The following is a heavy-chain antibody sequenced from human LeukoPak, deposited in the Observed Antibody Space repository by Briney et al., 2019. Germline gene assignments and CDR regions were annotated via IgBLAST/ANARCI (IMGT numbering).Heavy chain of an antibody. CDR3: ARENYYDRSDAFDI. D-gene: IGHD3-22*01. J-gene: IGHJ3*02. V-gene: IGHV3-74*01. CDR2: INSDGSST. Sequence: PGGSLRLSCAASGFTLSSYWMHWVRQAPGKGLVWVSRINSDGSSTSYADSVKGRLTSSRDNAKNTLYLQMNSLRAEDTAVYYCARENYYDRSDAFDIWGQGTMVTVSS. CDR1: GFTLSSYW.